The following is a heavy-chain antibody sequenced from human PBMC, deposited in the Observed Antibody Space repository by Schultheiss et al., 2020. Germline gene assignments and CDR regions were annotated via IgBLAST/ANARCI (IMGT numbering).Heavy chain of an antibody. CDR1: GGSISSYY. V-gene: IGHV4-34*01. D-gene: IGHD5-24*01. CDR3: ARAGRRRWLQPTNWFDP. J-gene: IGHJ5*02. CDR2: INHSGST. Sequence: SETLSLTCTVSGGSISSYYWSWIRQPPGKGLEWIGEINHSGSTNYNPSLKSRVTISVDTSKNQFSLKLSSVTAADTAVYYCARAGRRRWLQPTNWFDPWGQGTLVTVSS.